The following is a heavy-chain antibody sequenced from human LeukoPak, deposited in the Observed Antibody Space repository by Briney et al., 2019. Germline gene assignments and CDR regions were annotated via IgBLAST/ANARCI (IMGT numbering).Heavy chain of an antibody. CDR1: GYTFTSYG. CDR2: ISAYNGNT. V-gene: IGHV1-18*01. J-gene: IGHJ3*02. CDR3: ARDPEIDTAMARGAFDI. Sequence: ASVKVSCKASGYTFTSYGISWVRQAPGQGLEWMGWISAYNGNTNYAQKLQGRATMTTDTSTSTAYMELRSLRSDDTAVYYCARDPEIDTAMARGAFDIWGQGTMVTVSS. D-gene: IGHD5-18*01.